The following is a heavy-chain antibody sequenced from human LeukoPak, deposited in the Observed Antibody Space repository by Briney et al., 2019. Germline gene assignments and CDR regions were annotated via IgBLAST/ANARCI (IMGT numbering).Heavy chain of an antibody. CDR1: GGSISSGSYY. D-gene: IGHD6-13*01. Sequence: SETLSLTCTVSGGSISSGSYYWSWIRQLAGKGLEWIGRIYTSGSTNYNPSLKSRFTISVDTSKNQFSLKLSSVTAADTAVYYCARDRIAAAHDAFGIWGQGTMVTVSS. CDR2: IYTSGST. CDR3: ARDRIAAAHDAFGI. J-gene: IGHJ3*02. V-gene: IGHV4-61*02.